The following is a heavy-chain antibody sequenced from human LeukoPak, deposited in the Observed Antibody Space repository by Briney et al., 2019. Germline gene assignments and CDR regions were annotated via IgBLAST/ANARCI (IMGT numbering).Heavy chain of an antibody. J-gene: IGHJ2*01. CDR2: IYSGGST. V-gene: IGHV3-66*01. CDR3: ASRYDSSGYYVGWFFDL. Sequence: GGSLRLSGAASGFTVSINYMSWVRQAPGKGLEWASVIYSGGSTYYADSVKGRFTISRDNSKNTLYLQMNSLRAEATAVYYCASRYDSSGYYVGWFFDLWGRGTLVTVSS. D-gene: IGHD3-22*01. CDR1: GFTVSINY.